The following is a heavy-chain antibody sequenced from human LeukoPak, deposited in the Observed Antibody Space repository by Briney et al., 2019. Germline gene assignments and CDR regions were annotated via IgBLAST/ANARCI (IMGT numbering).Heavy chain of an antibody. Sequence: SETLSLTCTVSGGSISNYYWSWIRQPPGKGLEWIAYIDYRGSTTYNPSLKSRVTISVDTSRNQFSLKLSSVTAADTAVYYCARDRGPYSGYDSYYFDYWGQGTLVTVSS. J-gene: IGHJ4*02. CDR1: GGSISNYY. V-gene: IGHV4-59*01. CDR3: ARDRGPYSGYDSYYFDY. D-gene: IGHD5-12*01. CDR2: IDYRGST.